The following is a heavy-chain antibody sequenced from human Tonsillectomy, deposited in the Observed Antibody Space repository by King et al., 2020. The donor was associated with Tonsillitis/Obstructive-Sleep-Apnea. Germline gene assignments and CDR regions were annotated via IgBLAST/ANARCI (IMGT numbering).Heavy chain of an antibody. V-gene: IGHV3-30*04. CDR3: ARVLGGASGY. D-gene: IGHD3-16*01. J-gene: IGHJ4*02. CDR2: ISYDGSDK. Sequence: VQLVESGGGVVQPGRSLRLSCAASGFTFSSYPMHWVRQAPGKGLEWVAVISYDGSDKYYADSVKGRFTISRDNSKNTLYLQMNSLRDEDTGVYHCARVLGGASGYWGQGTLVIVSS. CDR1: GFTFSSYP.